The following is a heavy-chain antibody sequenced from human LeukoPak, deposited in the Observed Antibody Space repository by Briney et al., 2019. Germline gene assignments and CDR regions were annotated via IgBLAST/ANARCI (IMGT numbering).Heavy chain of an antibody. CDR1: GYTFTSYY. D-gene: IGHD6-19*01. CDR2: INPSGGST. V-gene: IGHV1-46*01. CDR3: ARPPRSSDWYLNYFDP. J-gene: IGHJ5*02. Sequence: ASVKVSCKASGYTFTSYYMHWVRQAPGQGLEWMGIINPSGGSTSYAQKFQDRVFLTMNTSINTAYMELSGLRSEDTAIYYCARPPRSSDWYLNYFDPWGQGTLVTVSS.